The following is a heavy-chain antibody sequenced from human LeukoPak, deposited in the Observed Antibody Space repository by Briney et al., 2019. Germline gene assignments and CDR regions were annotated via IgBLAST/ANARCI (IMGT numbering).Heavy chain of an antibody. V-gene: IGHV4-59*08. CDR3: ARLGSTFDI. CDR1: GGSISSYY. Sequence: SETLSLTCTVSGGSISSYYWSWIRQPPGKGLEWIGYISYSGSTNYNPSLKSRVTISIDTSKNQFSLKLRSVTAADTAVYYCARLGSTFDIWGQGTMVTVSS. D-gene: IGHD2-2*01. J-gene: IGHJ3*02. CDR2: ISYSGST.